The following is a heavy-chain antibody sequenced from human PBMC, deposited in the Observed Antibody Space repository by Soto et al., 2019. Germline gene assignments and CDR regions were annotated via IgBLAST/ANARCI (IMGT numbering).Heavy chain of an antibody. CDR2: IHYSGSA. CDR3: ARISTCVAAACTNYYYGMDV. V-gene: IGHV4-39*01. J-gene: IGHJ6*02. D-gene: IGHD6-13*01. CDR1: CGSIISSSYY. Sequence: TLSLTCTVSCGSIISSSYYWGWIRQPPGKGLERVGSIHYSGSAYSNPSLKSRVTIAVDTSKYQFSLKLISVTAADTAVYFCARISTCVAAACTNYYYGMDVWGQRTTVTVSS.